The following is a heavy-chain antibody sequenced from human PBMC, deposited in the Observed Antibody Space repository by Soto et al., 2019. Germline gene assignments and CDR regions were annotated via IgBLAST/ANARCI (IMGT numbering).Heavy chain of an antibody. CDR3: ARAARYNWNYEGRYYFDY. V-gene: IGHV4-59*01. Sequence: SETLSLTCTVSGGSISSYYWSWIRQPPGKGLEWIGYIYYSGSTNYNPSLKSRVTISVDTSKNQFSLKLSSVTAADTAVYYCARAARYNWNYEGRYYFDYWGQGTLVTVSS. CDR1: GGSISSYY. D-gene: IGHD1-7*01. J-gene: IGHJ4*02. CDR2: IYYSGST.